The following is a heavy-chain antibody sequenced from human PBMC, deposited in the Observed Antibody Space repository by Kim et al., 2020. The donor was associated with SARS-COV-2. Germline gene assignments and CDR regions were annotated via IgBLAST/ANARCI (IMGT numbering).Heavy chain of an antibody. CDR2: IYYSGST. Sequence: SETLSLTCTVSGGSISSGGYYWSWIRQHPGKGLEWIGYIYYSGSTYYNPSLKSRVTISVDTSKNQFSLKLSSVTAADTAVYYCARGGGITMVRGVYYFDYLGQGTRVTVSS. CDR3: ARGGGITMVRGVYYFDY. V-gene: IGHV4-31*03. J-gene: IGHJ4*02. D-gene: IGHD3-10*01. CDR1: GGSISSGGYY.